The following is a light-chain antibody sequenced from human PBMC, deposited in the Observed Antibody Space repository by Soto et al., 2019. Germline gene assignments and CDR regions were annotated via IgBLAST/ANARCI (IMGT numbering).Light chain of an antibody. CDR1: QSVSSN. CDR3: QQYNNWPYT. CDR2: AAS. V-gene: IGKV3-15*01. Sequence: EIAMTQSPATLSVSPGERGTLSCRASQSVSSNLAWYQQKPGQAPRLLIYAASARATGIPARFSGSGSGTGFTLTISSLQSEDFAVYYCQQYNNWPYTFGQGTKVDIK. J-gene: IGKJ2*01.